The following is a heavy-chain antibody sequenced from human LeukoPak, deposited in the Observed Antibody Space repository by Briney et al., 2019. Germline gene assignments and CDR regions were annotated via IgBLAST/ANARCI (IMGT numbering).Heavy chain of an antibody. Sequence: GASVKVSCKASGYTFTSYGISWVRQAPGQGLEWMGRIIPILDIANYAQKFQGRVTITADKSTSTAYMELSSLRSEDTAVYYCAREGIAAADLDYWGQGTLVTVSS. D-gene: IGHD6-13*01. CDR2: IIPILDIA. CDR1: GYTFTSYG. CDR3: AREGIAAADLDY. V-gene: IGHV1-69*04. J-gene: IGHJ4*02.